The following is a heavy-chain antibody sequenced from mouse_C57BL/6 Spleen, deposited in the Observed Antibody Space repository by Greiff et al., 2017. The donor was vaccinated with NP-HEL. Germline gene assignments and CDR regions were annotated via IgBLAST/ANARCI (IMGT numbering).Heavy chain of an antibody. Sequence: VQLQQSGAELVRPGTLVKVSCKASGYAFTNYLIEWVKQRPGQGLEWIGVINPGSGGTNYNEKFKGKATLTADKSSSTAYMQLSSLTSEDSAVYFGARAKTAQVYFDYWGQGTTLTVSS. D-gene: IGHD3-2*02. CDR1: GYAFTNYL. CDR3: ARAKTAQVYFDY. CDR2: INPGSGGT. J-gene: IGHJ2*01. V-gene: IGHV1-54*01.